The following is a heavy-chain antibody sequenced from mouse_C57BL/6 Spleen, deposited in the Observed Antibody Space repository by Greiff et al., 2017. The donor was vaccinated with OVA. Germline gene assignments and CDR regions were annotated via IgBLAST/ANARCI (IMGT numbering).Heavy chain of an antibody. V-gene: IGHV1-82*01. CDR2: IYPGDGDT. CDR1: GYAFSSSW. D-gene: IGHD1-1*01. J-gene: IGHJ4*01. Sequence: VQLKESGPELVKPGASVKISCKASGYAFSSSWMNWVKQRPGKGLEWIGRIYPGDGDTNYNGKFKGKATLTADKSSSTAYMQLSSLTSEDSAVYFCARDGSSYSYYAMDYWGQGTSVTVSS. CDR3: ARDGSSYSYYAMDY.